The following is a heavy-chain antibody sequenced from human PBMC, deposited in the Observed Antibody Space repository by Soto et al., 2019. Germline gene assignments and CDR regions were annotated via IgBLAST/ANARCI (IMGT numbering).Heavy chain of an antibody. CDR2: ISGSGGST. CDR3: AKGVGYCSSTSCFEEPNWFDP. Sequence: GGSLRLSCAASGFTFSSYAMSCVRQAPGKGLEWVSAISGSGGSTYYADSVKGRFTISRDNSKNTPYLQMNSLRAEDTAVYYCAKGVGYCSSTSCFEEPNWFDPWGQGTLVTVSS. V-gene: IGHV3-23*01. CDR1: GFTFSSYA. J-gene: IGHJ5*02. D-gene: IGHD2-2*01.